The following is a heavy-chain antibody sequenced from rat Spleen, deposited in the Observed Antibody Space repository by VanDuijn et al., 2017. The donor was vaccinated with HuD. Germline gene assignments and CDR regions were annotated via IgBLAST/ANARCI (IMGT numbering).Heavy chain of an antibody. V-gene: IGHV5-29*01. CDR2: ISSDGSST. CDR1: GFTFSDFF. D-gene: IGHD1-9*01. Sequence: EVQLVESGGGLVQPGGSLKLSCAVSGFTFSDFFMAWVRQAPAKGLEWVATISSDGSSTYYRDSVRGRFTISRDDAKSTLSLQMDSLRSEDTATYYCARRHYGYTDYFDHWGQGVMVTVSS. J-gene: IGHJ2*01. CDR3: ARRHYGYTDYFDH.